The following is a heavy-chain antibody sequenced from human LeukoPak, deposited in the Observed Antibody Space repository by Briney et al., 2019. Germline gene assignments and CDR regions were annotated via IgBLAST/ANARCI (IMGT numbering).Heavy chain of an antibody. CDR2: ISSSASVT. CDR1: GFNFGIYT. J-gene: IGHJ5*02. Sequence: PGGSLRLSCEASGFNFGIYTMNWVRQAPGRGLERISYISSSASVTYYADSVNGRFTISRDNAKNSLYLQMNSLRAEDTAVYYCARARDDTSNPWGQGTLVTVSS. D-gene: IGHD3-9*01. V-gene: IGHV3-48*04. CDR3: ARARDDTSNP.